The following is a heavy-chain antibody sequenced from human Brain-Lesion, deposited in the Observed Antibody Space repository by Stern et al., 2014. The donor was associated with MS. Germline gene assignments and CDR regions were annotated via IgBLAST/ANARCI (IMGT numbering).Heavy chain of an antibody. J-gene: IGHJ5*02. V-gene: IGHV3-30*18. CDR1: GFTFGSCA. CDR2: VSYDGSNK. D-gene: IGHD2/OR15-2a*01. Sequence: MQLVESGGGVVQPGGPLRLSCVASGFTFGSCAMHWVRQAPGKGLEWVAGVSYDGSNKYYADSVKGRFTISRDNSQNTLYMQMSSLRPEDTAVYYCAKDRQYLTYFFDHWGQGSLVTVSS. CDR3: AKDRQYLTYFFDH.